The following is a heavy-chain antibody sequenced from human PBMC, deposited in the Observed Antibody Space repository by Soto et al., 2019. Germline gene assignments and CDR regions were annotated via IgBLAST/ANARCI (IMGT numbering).Heavy chain of an antibody. CDR2: INHSVST. Sequence: QVQLQQWGAGLLKPSETLSLTCAVSGGCFSGYYWSWLRQPPGKGLEWIVEINHSVSTNYNPSLTRRVTRSVDTSKNQFSLTLSSGTAADTAVYYCARGAPYCSSTSCYVLLWFGELFWYFDLWGRGTLVTVSS. D-gene: IGHD2-2*01. J-gene: IGHJ2*01. CDR3: ARGAPYCSSTSCYVLLWFGELFWYFDL. V-gene: IGHV4-34*01. CDR1: GGCFSGYY.